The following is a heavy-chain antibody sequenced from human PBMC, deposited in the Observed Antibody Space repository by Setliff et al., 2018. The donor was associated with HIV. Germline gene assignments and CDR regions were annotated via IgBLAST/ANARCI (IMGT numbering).Heavy chain of an antibody. CDR3: ARVRTTVSPDFYYYMDV. CDR2: ISRASTSI. J-gene: IGHJ6*03. CDR1: GFTFNTYT. Sequence: GESLKISCAASGFTFNTYTMTWVRQAPGKGLEWVSSISRASTSIYYADSVKGRFTISRDNAKNSLYLQMNSLRAEDTAVYFCARVRTTVSPDFYYYMDVWGKGTTVTV. D-gene: IGHD4-17*01. V-gene: IGHV3-21*01.